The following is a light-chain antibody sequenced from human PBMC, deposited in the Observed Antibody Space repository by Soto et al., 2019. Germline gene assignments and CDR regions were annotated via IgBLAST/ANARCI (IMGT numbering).Light chain of an antibody. Sequence: QLVLTQPPSAAGTPGQRVTISCSGSSSNIGSNYVYWYQQLPGTAPKLLIYSNNQRPSGVPDRFSGSKSGTSASLAISGLRSEDEADYSCAAWDDSLSGVIFGGGTKLTVL. J-gene: IGLJ2*01. CDR2: SNN. CDR3: AAWDDSLSGVI. CDR1: SSNIGSNY. V-gene: IGLV1-47*02.